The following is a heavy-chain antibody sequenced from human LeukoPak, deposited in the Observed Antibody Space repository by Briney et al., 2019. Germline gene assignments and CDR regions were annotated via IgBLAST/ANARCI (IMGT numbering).Heavy chain of an antibody. CDR3: ARVIGVVRADYYFDY. D-gene: IGHD3-10*01. J-gene: IGHJ4*02. CDR1: GSSVSSNY. V-gene: IGHV3-53*01. CDR2: IYSGGST. Sequence: TGGSLRLSCEASGSSVSSNYMTWVSQAPGKGLEWVSVIYSGGSTYYADSVKGRFIISRDNSKNTVYLQMNSLRAEDTAVYYCARVIGVVRADYYFDYWGQGTLVAVSS.